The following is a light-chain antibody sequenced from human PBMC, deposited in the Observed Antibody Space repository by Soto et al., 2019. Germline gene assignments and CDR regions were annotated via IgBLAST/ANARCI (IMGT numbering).Light chain of an antibody. Sequence: QSALTQPRSVSGSPGQSVTISCTGTSSDVGDYNYVSWYQQYPGKAPKLVIYDVSKRPSGVPDRFSGSKSGNTASLTISGLQAEDEADCYCCSFAGSYTFWVFGGGTKLTVL. CDR1: SSDVGDYNY. CDR2: DVS. V-gene: IGLV2-11*01. J-gene: IGLJ3*02. CDR3: CSFAGSYTFWV.